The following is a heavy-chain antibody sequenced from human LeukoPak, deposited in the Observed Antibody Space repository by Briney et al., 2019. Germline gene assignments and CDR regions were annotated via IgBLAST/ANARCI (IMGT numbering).Heavy chain of an antibody. V-gene: IGHV4-61*01. D-gene: IGHD2-15*01. Sequence: SETLSLTCTVSGGSVSSGSYYWSWIRQPPGKGLEWIGYIYYSGSTNYNPSLKSRVTVSVDTSKNQFSLKLSSVTAADTAVYYCVRDCSGVLYYLEKAFDIWGQGTMVTVSS. CDR3: VRDCSGVLYYLEKAFDI. CDR1: GGSVSSGSYY. J-gene: IGHJ3*02. CDR2: IYYSGST.